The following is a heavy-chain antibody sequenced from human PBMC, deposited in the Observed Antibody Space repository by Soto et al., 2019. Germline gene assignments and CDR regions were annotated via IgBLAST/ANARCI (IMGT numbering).Heavy chain of an antibody. D-gene: IGHD1-26*01. CDR1: GGSISSGGYY. Sequence: SETLSLTCTVSGGSISSGGYYWSWIRQHPGKGLEWIGYIYYSGSTYYNPSLKSRVTISVDTSKNQFSLKLSSVTAADTAVYYCARRWGPTFDFWGQGTLVTVSS. CDR2: IYYSGST. J-gene: IGHJ4*02. CDR3: ARRWGPTFDF. V-gene: IGHV4-31*03.